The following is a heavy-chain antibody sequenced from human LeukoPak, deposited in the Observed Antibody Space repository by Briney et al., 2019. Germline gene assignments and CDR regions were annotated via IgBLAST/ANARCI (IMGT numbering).Heavy chain of an antibody. D-gene: IGHD3-3*01. V-gene: IGHV3-7*01. CDR2: IKQDGSEK. J-gene: IGHJ4*02. Sequence: GGSLRLSCAASGFTFSSYWMSWVRQAPGKGLEWVANIKQDGSEKYYVDSVKGRFTISRDNAKNSLYLQMNSLRDEDTAVYYCARDYHPTIFGVAYPDYWGQGTLVTVSS. CDR3: ARDYHPTIFGVAYPDY. CDR1: GFTFSSYW.